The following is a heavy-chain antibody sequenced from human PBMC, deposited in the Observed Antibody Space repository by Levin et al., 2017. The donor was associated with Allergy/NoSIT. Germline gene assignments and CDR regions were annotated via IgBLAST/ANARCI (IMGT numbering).Heavy chain of an antibody. J-gene: IGHJ4*02. V-gene: IGHV4-34*01. Sequence: SETLSLTCAVYGGSFSGYYWNWIRQPPGKGLEWIGDINHSGSTNYNPSLKSRVTISVDTSKNQFSLNLNSVTAAATAVYYCARGGRYDFWSDYPGSPDYWGQGTLVTVSS. D-gene: IGHD3-3*01. CDR1: GGSFSGYY. CDR2: INHSGST. CDR3: ARGGRYDFWSDYPGSPDY.